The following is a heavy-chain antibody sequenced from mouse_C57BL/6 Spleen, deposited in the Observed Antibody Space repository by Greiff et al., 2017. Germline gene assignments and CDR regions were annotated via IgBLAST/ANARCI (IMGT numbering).Heavy chain of an antibody. CDR1: GYTFTEYT. J-gene: IGHJ4*01. Sequence: VKLQESGAELVKPGASVKLSCKASGYTFTEYTIHWVKQRSGQGLEWIGWFYPGSGSIKYNEKVKDKATLTADKSYSTVYMELSRLTSEDSAVYFCARHGHYYGSSYYAMDYWGQGTSVTVSS. CDR3: ARHGHYYGSSYYAMDY. V-gene: IGHV1-62-2*01. CDR2: FYPGSGSI. D-gene: IGHD1-1*01.